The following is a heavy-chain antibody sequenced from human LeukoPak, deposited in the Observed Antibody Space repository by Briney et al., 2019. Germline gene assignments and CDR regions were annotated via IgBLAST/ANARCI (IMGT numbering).Heavy chain of an antibody. D-gene: IGHD3-22*01. CDR1: GFTFNIYA. Sequence: GGSLRLSCAASGFTFNIYAMSWVRQAPGKGLEWVSSITSSGGGTFYADSVKDRFTISRDNSKITLYLQMSRLGAEDTAVYYCAKDRPNYHESNGHYYRPNGDYWGQGTLVTVSS. CDR2: ITSSGGGT. V-gene: IGHV3-23*01. J-gene: IGHJ4*02. CDR3: AKDRPNYHESNGHYYRPNGDY.